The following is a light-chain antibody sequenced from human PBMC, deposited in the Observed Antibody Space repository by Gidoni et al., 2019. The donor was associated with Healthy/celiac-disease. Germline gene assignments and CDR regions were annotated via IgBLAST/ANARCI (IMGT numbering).Light chain of an antibody. Sequence: EIVLTQSPATLSLSPWERATLSCRASQSVSIYLAWYQQKPGQAPRLLIYDASNWATGIPARFSCSGSGTDFTLTISSLEPEDFAVYYCQQRSNQLTFGGGTKVEIK. CDR1: QSVSIY. J-gene: IGKJ4*01. CDR2: DAS. CDR3: QQRSNQLT. V-gene: IGKV3-11*01.